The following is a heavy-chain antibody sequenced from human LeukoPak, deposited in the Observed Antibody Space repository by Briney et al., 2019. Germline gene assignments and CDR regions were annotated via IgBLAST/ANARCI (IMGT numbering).Heavy chain of an antibody. Sequence: ASVKVSCKASGYTFTGYYMHWVRQAPGQGLEWMGWINPNSGGTNYAQKFQGRVTMTRDTSISTAYMELSRLRSDDTAVYYCASIPTYSNYGDYYYYGMDVWGQGTTVTVSS. CDR1: GYTFTGYY. D-gene: IGHD4-4*01. J-gene: IGHJ6*02. CDR2: INPNSGGT. V-gene: IGHV1-2*02. CDR3: ASIPTYSNYGDYYYYGMDV.